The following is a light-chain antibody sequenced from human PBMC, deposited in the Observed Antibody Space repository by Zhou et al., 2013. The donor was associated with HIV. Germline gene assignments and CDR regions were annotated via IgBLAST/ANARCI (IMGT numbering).Light chain of an antibody. CDR1: QSVSSW. Sequence: DIQMTQSPSTLSASVGDRVIITCRASQSVSSWLAWFQQKPGKAPKLLIYKASSLHSGVPSRFSGSGSGTEFTLTISSLQPDDFATYYCQQANSFPQLFGQGPTWKSN. CDR2: KAS. CDR3: QQANSFPQL. J-gene: IGKJ1*01. V-gene: IGKV1-5*03.